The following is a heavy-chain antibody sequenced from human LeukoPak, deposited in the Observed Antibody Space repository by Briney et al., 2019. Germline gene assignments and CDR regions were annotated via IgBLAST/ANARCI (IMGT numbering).Heavy chain of an antibody. CDR3: ATYLGITMVRGVPHDY. CDR1: GFTFSSYE. Sequence: QPGGSLRLSCAASGFTFSSYEMNWVRQAPGKGLEWVSYISSSGSTIYYADSVKGRFTISRDNAKNSLYLQMNSLRAEDTAVYYCATYLGITMVRGVPHDYWGQGTLVTVSS. J-gene: IGHJ4*02. V-gene: IGHV3-48*03. D-gene: IGHD3-10*01. CDR2: ISSSGSTI.